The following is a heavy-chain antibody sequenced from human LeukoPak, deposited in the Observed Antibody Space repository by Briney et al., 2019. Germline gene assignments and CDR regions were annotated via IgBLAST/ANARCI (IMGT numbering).Heavy chain of an antibody. CDR3: ARAHSSSWYVWYFDY. D-gene: IGHD6-13*01. V-gene: IGHV1-18*01. CDR1: GYTFTSYG. J-gene: IGHJ4*02. Sequence: GASVKVSCKASGYTFTSYGISWVRQAPGQGLEWMGWISAYNGNTNYAQKLQGRVTMTTDTSTSTAYVELRSLRSDDTAVYYCARAHSSSWYVWYFDYWGQGTLVTVSS. CDR2: ISAYNGNT.